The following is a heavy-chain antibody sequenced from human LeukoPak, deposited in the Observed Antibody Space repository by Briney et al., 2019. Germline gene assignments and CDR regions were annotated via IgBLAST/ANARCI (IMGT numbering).Heavy chain of an antibody. D-gene: IGHD5-18*01. CDR2: INHSGST. Sequence: SETLSLTCAVYGGSFSGYYWSWIRQPPGKGLEWIGEINHSGSTNYNPSLKSRVTISVDTSKNQFSLKLSSVTAADTAVYYCARSMGYSYVYWGQGTLVTASS. J-gene: IGHJ4*02. V-gene: IGHV4-34*01. CDR3: ARSMGYSYVY. CDR1: GGSFSGYY.